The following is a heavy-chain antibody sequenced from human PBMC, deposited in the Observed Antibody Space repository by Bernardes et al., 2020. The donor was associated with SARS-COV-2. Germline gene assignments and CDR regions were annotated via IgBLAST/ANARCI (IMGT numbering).Heavy chain of an antibody. CDR1: GFSLSSSGVG. CDR3: AKRSITLVRGKYQFEF. Sequence: SGPTLVKPTQTLTLTCTFSGFSLSSSGVGVGWIRQPPGKALECLALIYWDDDKRYSPSLKSRLTITKDNSKDQVVLKMTNMDPVDTATYYCAKRSITLVRGKYQFEFWGQGTPVTVSS. V-gene: IGHV2-5*02. J-gene: IGHJ4*03. D-gene: IGHD3-10*01. CDR2: IYWDDDK.